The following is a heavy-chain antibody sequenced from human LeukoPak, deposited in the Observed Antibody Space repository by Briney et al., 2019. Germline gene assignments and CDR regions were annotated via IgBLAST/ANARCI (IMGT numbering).Heavy chain of an antibody. J-gene: IGHJ4*02. CDR2: IRSKAYGGTT. D-gene: IGHD2/OR15-2a*01. Sequence: GGSLRLSCTASGFTFGDYGMSWVRQAPGKGLEWVGFIRSKAYGGTTEYAASVKGRFTISRDDSKSIAYLQMNSLKTEDTAVYYCTRNLSTHDYWGQGTLVTASS. CDR1: GFTFGDYG. CDR3: TRNLSTHDY. V-gene: IGHV3-49*04.